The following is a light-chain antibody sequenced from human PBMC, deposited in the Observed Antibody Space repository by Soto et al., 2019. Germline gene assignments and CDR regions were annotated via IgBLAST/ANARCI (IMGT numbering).Light chain of an antibody. V-gene: IGLV2-14*01. CDR1: SSDVGGYKY. J-gene: IGLJ1*01. CDR3: ISYTSSNTYV. Sequence: SALTQPASVSGSPGQSITISCTGTSSDVGGYKYVSWYQQHPGKDPKLMIYEVSNRPSGVSDRFSGSKSGNTASLTISGLQAEDESDYYCISYTSSNTYVFGTGTKVTVL. CDR2: EVS.